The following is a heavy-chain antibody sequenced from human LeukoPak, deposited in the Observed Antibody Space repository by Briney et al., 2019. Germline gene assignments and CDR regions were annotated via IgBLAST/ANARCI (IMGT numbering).Heavy chain of an antibody. V-gene: IGHV3-7*01. CDR1: GFTFSSYW. CDR2: IKQDGSET. J-gene: IGHJ4*02. CDR3: VREGTTVALFDY. Sequence: GGSLRLSCAASGFTFSSYWMNWVRQAPGRGLEWVANIKQDGSETYYVDPVKGRFTISRDNAKNSLYLQMHSLRAEDTAVYYCVREGTTVALFDYWGQGSLVTVSS. D-gene: IGHD6-19*01.